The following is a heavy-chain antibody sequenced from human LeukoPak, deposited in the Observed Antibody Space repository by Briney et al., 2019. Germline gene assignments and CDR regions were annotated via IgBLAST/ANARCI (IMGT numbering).Heavy chain of an antibody. V-gene: IGHV3-74*01. Sequence: GGSLRLSCVASGFTFSTYWMHWVRQAPGKGLVWVSRISYDGSSTNYADSVKGRSSISRDSAKNTVYLQMNSLRAEDTAVYYCAREAAVAGIYFDSWGQGTLVTVSS. CDR1: GFTFSTYW. CDR2: ISYDGSST. J-gene: IGHJ4*02. CDR3: AREAAVAGIYFDS. D-gene: IGHD6-19*01.